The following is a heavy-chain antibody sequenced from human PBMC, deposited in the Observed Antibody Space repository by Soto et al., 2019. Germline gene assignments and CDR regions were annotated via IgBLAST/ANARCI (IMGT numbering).Heavy chain of an antibody. V-gene: IGHV3-30*04. CDR2: LSYDGSNA. CDR3: ARDRSVGSQGGFNALDL. Sequence: QVQLVESGGGVVQPGRSLRLSCAASGFTITNHAMHWVRQAPGKGLEWAAVLSYDGSNAYYADSVKGRFTISRDSPTNTLTLEMNSLGPEDTALYYCARDRSVGSQGGFNALDLWGQGTMVTVSS. J-gene: IGHJ3*01. D-gene: IGHD1-26*01. CDR1: GFTITNHA.